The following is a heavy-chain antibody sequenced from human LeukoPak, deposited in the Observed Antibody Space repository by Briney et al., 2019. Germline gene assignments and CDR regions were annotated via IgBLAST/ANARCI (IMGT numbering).Heavy chain of an antibody. CDR1: GITFSSYW. CDR3: AKGGSRHADY. D-gene: IGHD3-16*01. Sequence: PSGGSLRLSCAASGITFSSYWMHWVRQAPGKGLVWVSRINSDGSSTSYADSVKGRFTISRDNAKNTLYLQINSLRDEDTAVYYCAKGGSRHADYWGQGTLVTVSS. CDR2: INSDGSST. J-gene: IGHJ4*02. V-gene: IGHV3-74*01.